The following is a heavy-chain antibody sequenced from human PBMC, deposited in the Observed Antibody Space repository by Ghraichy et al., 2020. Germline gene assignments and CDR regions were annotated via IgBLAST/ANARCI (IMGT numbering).Heavy chain of an antibody. CDR1: GFTFSSYW. D-gene: IGHD6-19*01. V-gene: IGHV3-7*03. CDR2: IKQGGSGK. J-gene: IGHJ4*02. CDR3: ASYSDAWYAAS. Sequence: GGSLRLSCAASGFTFSSYWMTWVRQTPGQGLEWVANIKQGGSGKYYVDSVKGRFTIYRDNAKNSLYLQMNSLRAEDTAVYYCASYSDAWYAASWGQGTLVTV.